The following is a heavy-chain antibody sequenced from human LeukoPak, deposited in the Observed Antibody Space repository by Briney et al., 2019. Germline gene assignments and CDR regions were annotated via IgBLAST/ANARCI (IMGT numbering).Heavy chain of an antibody. CDR3: ARDYYGSGSYPN. V-gene: IGHV3-74*01. Sequence: GGSLRLSCAASGFTFSNYWMHWVRQAPGKGLVWVSRINNDGTGTSYADSVKGRFTISRDNAKNTLYLQMNSLRAEDTAVYYCARDYYGSGSYPNWGQGTLVTVSS. J-gene: IGHJ4*02. D-gene: IGHD3-10*01. CDR2: INNDGTGT. CDR1: GFTFSNYW.